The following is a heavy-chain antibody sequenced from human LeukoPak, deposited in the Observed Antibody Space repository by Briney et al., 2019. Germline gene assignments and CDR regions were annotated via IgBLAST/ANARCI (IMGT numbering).Heavy chain of an antibody. CDR3: AKDRLTIDAFDI. CDR1: GFTFSSYA. CDR2: ITSNGGTT. Sequence: PGGSLRLSCGASGFTFSSYAMSWVRQAPGKGLEWVSAITSNGGTTYYADSVKGRLTISRDNSKNTLYLQMNSLRAEDTAVFYCAKDRLTIDAFDIWGQGTMVTVSS. D-gene: IGHD1-14*01. J-gene: IGHJ3*02. V-gene: IGHV3-23*01.